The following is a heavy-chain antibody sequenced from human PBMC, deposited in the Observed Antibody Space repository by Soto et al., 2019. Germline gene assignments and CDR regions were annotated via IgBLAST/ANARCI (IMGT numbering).Heavy chain of an antibody. CDR1: GFSFTSYW. D-gene: IGHD3-10*01. Sequence: EVQLVESGGGLVQPGGSLRLSCEASGFSFTSYWMSWVRQAPGKGLEWVANIKQDGSSKYYVNSVKGRFTVSRDNARSLIYLQMDSLRDDDTTVYRCARIRFITLGGDFDSWGQGTLVIVSS. J-gene: IGHJ4*02. CDR2: IKQDGSSK. CDR3: ARIRFITLGGDFDS. V-gene: IGHV3-7*05.